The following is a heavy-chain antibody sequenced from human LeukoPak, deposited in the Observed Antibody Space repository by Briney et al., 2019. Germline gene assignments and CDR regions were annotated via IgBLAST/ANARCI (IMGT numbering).Heavy chain of an antibody. CDR3: AKEAAAGRYFDY. Sequence: GGSLRLSCAASGFTFSSYGMHWVRQAPGKGLEWVAVISYDGSNKYYADSVKGRFTISRDNSKNTLYLQINSLRAEDTALYYCAKEAAAGRYFDYWGQGTLVTVSS. CDR2: ISYDGSNK. V-gene: IGHV3-30*18. CDR1: GFTFSSYG. D-gene: IGHD6-13*01. J-gene: IGHJ4*02.